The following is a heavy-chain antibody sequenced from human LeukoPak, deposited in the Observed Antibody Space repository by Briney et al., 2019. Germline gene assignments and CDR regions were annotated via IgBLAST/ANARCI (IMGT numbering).Heavy chain of an antibody. D-gene: IGHD5-12*01. CDR1: GGSISSGSYY. V-gene: IGHV4-61*02. Sequence: SETLSLTCTVSGGSISSGSYYWSWIRQPAGKGLEWIGRIYTSGSTNYNPSLKSRVTISVDTSKNQFSLKLSSVTAADTAVYYCARQEWLRFGRAPFDYWGQGTLVTVSS. CDR3: ARQEWLRFGRAPFDY. J-gene: IGHJ4*02. CDR2: IYTSGST.